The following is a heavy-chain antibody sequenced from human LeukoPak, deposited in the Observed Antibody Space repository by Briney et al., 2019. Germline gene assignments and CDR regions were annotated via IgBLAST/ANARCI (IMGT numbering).Heavy chain of an antibody. D-gene: IGHD3-3*01. CDR2: MSTSGGST. CDR1: GFTFSSYA. CDR3: ARAVDFWSGYPQPNWFDP. J-gene: IGHJ5*02. Sequence: GGSLRLSCAASGFTFSSYAMSWVRQAPGKGLEWVSTMSTSGGSTYYADSVEGRFTISRDNSKNTLFLHMNSLRAEDTAVYYCARAVDFWSGYPQPNWFDPWGQGTLVTVSS. V-gene: IGHV3-23*01.